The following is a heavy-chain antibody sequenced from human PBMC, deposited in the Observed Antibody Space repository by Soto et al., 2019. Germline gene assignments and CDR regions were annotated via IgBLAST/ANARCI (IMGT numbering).Heavy chain of an antibody. CDR2: IYHSGST. V-gene: IGHV4-38-2*01. Sequence: LSLTCAVSGYSISSGYYWGWIRQPPGKGLEWIGSIYHSGSTYYNPSLKSRVTISVDTSKNQFSLKLSSVTAADTAVYYCARVSDTAMDYFDYWGQGTLVTVSS. CDR3: ARVSDTAMDYFDY. J-gene: IGHJ4*02. D-gene: IGHD5-18*01. CDR1: GYSISSGYY.